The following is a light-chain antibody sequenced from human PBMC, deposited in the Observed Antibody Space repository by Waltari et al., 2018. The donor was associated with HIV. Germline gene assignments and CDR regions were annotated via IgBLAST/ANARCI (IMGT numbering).Light chain of an antibody. CDR2: DAS. V-gene: IGKV3-11*01. CDR1: QSVRSL. J-gene: IGKJ4*01. CDR3: QQRSNWPLT. Sequence: EIVLTQSPATLSLSPGERATLSCGASQSVRSLIAWYQQKPGQAPRLLIYDASNRATGIPARFSGSVSETDFTLTISSLEPEDFAVYYCQQRSNWPLTFGGGTEVEIK.